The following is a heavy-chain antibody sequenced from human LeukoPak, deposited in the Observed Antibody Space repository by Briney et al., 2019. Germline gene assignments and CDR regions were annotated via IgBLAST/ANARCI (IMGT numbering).Heavy chain of an antibody. D-gene: IGHD2-15*01. V-gene: IGHV4-59*01. J-gene: IGHJ6*02. CDR3: ARDHLVVVVAATHYYYYYGMDV. CDR1: GGSISSYY. Sequence: KSSETLSLTCTVSGGSISSYYWSWIRQPPGKGLEWIGYIYYSGSTNYNPSLKSRVTISVDTSKNQFSLKLSSVTAADTAVYYCARDHLVVVVAATHYYYYYGMDVWGQGTTVTVSS. CDR2: IYYSGST.